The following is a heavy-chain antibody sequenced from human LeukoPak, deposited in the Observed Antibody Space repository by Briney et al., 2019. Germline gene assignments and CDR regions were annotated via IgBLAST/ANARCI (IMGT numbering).Heavy chain of an antibody. CDR2: FDHKDGET. V-gene: IGHV1-24*01. CDR1: GYTLIELS. Sequence: GASVKVSCKVSGYTLIELSMNWVRQAPGKGLEWMGSFDHKDGETIYAQKFQGRVTMTEDTSTDTAYMELSSLRSEDTAVYYCAAKLRILLNNWFDPWGQGTLVTVSS. J-gene: IGHJ5*02. D-gene: IGHD2/OR15-2a*01. CDR3: AAKLRILLNNWFDP.